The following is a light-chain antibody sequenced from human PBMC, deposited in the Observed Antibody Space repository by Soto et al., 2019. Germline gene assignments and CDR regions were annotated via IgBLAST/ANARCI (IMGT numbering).Light chain of an antibody. CDR3: QQRNNCPLS. CDR1: QSVSKY. V-gene: IGKV3-11*01. Sequence: EIVLTQSPATLSLSPGERATLSCRASQSVSKYLAWYQQKPGQAPRLLIYDASNRATGIPARFSGSGSGTASTLPVSSRGPEVFAVYYCQQRNNCPLSFGGGTKVEI. J-gene: IGKJ4*01. CDR2: DAS.